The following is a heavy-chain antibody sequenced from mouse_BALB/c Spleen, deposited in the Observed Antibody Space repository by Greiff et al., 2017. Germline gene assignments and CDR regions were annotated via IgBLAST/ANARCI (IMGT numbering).Heavy chain of an antibody. V-gene: IGHV5-4*02. J-gene: IGHJ2*01. CDR1: GFTFSDYY. Sequence: EVKLMESGGGLVKPGGSLKLSCAASGFTFSDYYMYWVRQTPEKRLEWVATISDGGSYTYYPDSVKGRFTISRDNAKNNLYLQMSSLKSEDTAMYYCARGGSTMITTGFYFAYWGQGTTLTVSS. CDR2: ISDGGSYT. D-gene: IGHD2-4*01. CDR3: ARGGSTMITTGFYFAY.